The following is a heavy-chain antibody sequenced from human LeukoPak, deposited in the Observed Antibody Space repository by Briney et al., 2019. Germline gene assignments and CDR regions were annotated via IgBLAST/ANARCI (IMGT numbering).Heavy chain of an antibody. CDR2: INPSGGST. D-gene: IGHD2-2*01. V-gene: IGHV1-46*01. CDR1: GYTFTSYY. J-gene: IGHJ5*02. CDR3: ARESRSIVVVPAAMLDPGLSPVFDP. Sequence: ASVKVSCKASGYTFTSYYMHWVRQAPGQGLEWMGIINPSGGSTSYAQKFQGRVTMTRDMSTSTVYMELSSLRSEDTAVYYCARESRSIVVVPAAMLDPGLSPVFDPWGQGTLVTVSS.